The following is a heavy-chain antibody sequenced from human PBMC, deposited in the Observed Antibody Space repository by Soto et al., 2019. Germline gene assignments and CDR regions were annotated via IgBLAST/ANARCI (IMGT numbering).Heavy chain of an antibody. J-gene: IGHJ4*02. CDR1: GYTFTSYG. CDR2: ISAYNGNT. D-gene: IGHD6-13*01. V-gene: IGHV1-18*01. CDR3: ARDIQEEESGIAAAGTGDY. Sequence: ASVKVSCKASGYTFTSYGISWVRQAPGQGLEWMGWISAYNGNTNYAQKLQGRVTMTTDTSTSTAYMELRSLRSDDTAVYYCARDIQEEESGIAAAGTGDYWGQGTLVTVSS.